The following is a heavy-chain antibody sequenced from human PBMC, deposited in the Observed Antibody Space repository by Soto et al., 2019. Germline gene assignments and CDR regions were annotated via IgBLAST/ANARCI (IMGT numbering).Heavy chain of an antibody. CDR3: ARGRDFVVVPAALPDY. V-gene: IGHV1-8*01. Sequence: ASVKVSCKASGYTFTSYDINWVRQATGQGLEWMGWMNPNSGNTGYAQKFQGRVTMTRNTSISTAYMELSSLRSEDTAVYYCARGRDFVVVPAALPDYWGQGTLVTVSS. CDR2: MNPNSGNT. D-gene: IGHD2-2*01. CDR1: GYTFTSYD. J-gene: IGHJ4*02.